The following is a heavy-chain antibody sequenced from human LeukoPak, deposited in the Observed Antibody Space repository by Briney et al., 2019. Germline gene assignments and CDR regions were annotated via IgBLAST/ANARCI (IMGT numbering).Heavy chain of an antibody. J-gene: IGHJ5*02. Sequence: PGGSLRLSCAASGFTVISNYMTWVRQAPGKGLEWVSVISSGGSTYYADSVKGRFTISRDNSKNTLYLQMNSLRAEDTAVYYCAKAFTVTRVYNCLDPWGQGTLVTVSS. V-gene: IGHV3-53*01. CDR2: ISSGGST. CDR3: AKAFTVTRVYNCLDP. CDR1: GFTVISNY. D-gene: IGHD4-17*01.